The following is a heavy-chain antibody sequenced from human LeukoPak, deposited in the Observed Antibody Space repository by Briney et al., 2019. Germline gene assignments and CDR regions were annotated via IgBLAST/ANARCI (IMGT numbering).Heavy chain of an antibody. V-gene: IGHV4-39*01. D-gene: IGHD3-10*01. CDR1: GGSISSSSYY. Sequence: PSETLSLTCTVSGGSISSSSYYWGWIRQPPGKGLEWIGSIYYSGSTYYNSSLKSRVTVSVDTSKNQFSLKLSSVTAADTAVYYCARHEPSILLWFGELSNAFDIWGQGTMVTVSS. CDR3: ARHEPSILLWFGELSNAFDI. J-gene: IGHJ3*02. CDR2: IYYSGST.